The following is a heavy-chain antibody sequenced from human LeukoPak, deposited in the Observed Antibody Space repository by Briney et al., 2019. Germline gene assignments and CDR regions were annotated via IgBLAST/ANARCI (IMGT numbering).Heavy chain of an antibody. CDR1: GFTVSSNY. V-gene: IGHV3-53*01. Sequence: GGSLRLSCAASGFTVSSNYMSWVRQAPGKGLEWVSVIYSGGSTYYGDSVKGRFTISRDNSKNTLYLQLNRLRAEDTAVYYCAKHEGSSGSYCHFHYWGQGTLVTVSS. J-gene: IGHJ4*02. CDR3: AKHEGSSGSYCHFHY. D-gene: IGHD3-10*01. CDR2: IYSGGST.